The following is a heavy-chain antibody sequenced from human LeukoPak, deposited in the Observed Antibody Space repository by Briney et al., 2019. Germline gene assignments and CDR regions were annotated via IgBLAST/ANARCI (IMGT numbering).Heavy chain of an antibody. V-gene: IGHV1-8*03. CDR3: ARGRVLDNWFDP. CDR1: GYTFTSYD. D-gene: IGHD3-10*01. Sequence: ASVKVSCKASGYTFTSYDINWVRQATGQGLEWMGWMNPNSGNTGYAQKFQGRVTITRNTSISTAYMELSSLRSEDTAVYYCARGRVLDNWFDPWGQGTLVTVSS. J-gene: IGHJ5*02. CDR2: MNPNSGNT.